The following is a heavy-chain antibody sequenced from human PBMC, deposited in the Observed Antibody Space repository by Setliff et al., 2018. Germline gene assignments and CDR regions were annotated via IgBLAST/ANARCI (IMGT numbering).Heavy chain of an antibody. J-gene: IGHJ4*02. D-gene: IGHD1-26*01. CDR1: GFAFSSYA. Sequence: GGSLRLSCAGSGFAFSSYAMSWVRQAPGKGLEWVSTIYSGDRSTFYTDSVKGRFTISRDNAKNSLYLQMNSLRAEDTAVYYCAKDGMGPTYTYFFDFWGQGSQVTVSS. CDR2: IYSGDRST. CDR3: AKDGMGPTYTYFFDF. V-gene: IGHV3-23*03.